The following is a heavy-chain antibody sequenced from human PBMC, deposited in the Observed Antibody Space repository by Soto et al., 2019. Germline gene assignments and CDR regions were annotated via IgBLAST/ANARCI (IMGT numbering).Heavy chain of an antibody. V-gene: IGHV1-69*01. CDR2: IIPIFGTA. CDR3: ARARTMVRGVIITFLDY. D-gene: IGHD3-10*01. J-gene: IGHJ4*02. Sequence: QVQLVQSGAEVKKPGSSVKVSCKASGGTFSSYAISWVRQAPGQGLEWMGGIIPIFGTANYAQKFQGRVTIIADESTSTAYMELSSLRSEDTAVYYCARARTMVRGVIITFLDYWGQGTLVTVSS. CDR1: GGTFSSYA.